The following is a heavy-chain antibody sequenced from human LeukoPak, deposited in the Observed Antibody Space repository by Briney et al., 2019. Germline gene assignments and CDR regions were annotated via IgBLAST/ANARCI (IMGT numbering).Heavy chain of an antibody. V-gene: IGHV4-30-2*01. D-gene: IGHD3-9*01. CDR2: IYHRGST. J-gene: IGHJ4*02. CDR1: GSAVSSDDHF. Sequence: SETLSLTCAVSGSAVSSDDHFWSWVRQPPGRGLEWIGYIYHRGSTAYNPSLRSRVTVSLDKSRNQFSLNLYSVTAADTAVYYCARAPYDILTGYFLFDSWGQGTLITVSS. CDR3: ARAPYDILTGYFLFDS.